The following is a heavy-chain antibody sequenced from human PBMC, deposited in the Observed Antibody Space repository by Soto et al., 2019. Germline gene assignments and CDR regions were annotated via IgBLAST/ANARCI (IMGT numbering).Heavy chain of an antibody. Sequence: GGSLRLSCAASGFTFSSYGMHWVRQAPGKGLEWVAVISYDGSNKYYADSVKGRFTISRDNSKNTLYLQMNSLRAEDTAVYYCARGTTGTTITHTKYYYYYMDVWGKGTTVTVSS. J-gene: IGHJ6*03. D-gene: IGHD1-1*01. V-gene: IGHV3-30*03. CDR3: ARGTTGTTITHTKYYYYYMDV. CDR1: GFTFSSYG. CDR2: ISYDGSNK.